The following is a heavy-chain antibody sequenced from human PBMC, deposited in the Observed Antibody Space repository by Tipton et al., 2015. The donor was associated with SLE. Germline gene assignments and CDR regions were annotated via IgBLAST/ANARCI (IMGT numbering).Heavy chain of an antibody. CDR3: ARGGDIVDYFDL. J-gene: IGHJ2*01. CDR2: ISGSGGST. D-gene: IGHD5-12*01. Sequence: SLRLSCAASGFTFSSYAMSWVRQAPGKGLEWVSGISGSGGSTYYADSVKGRFTISRDNAKNSLYLQMNSLRAEDTAVYYCARGGDIVDYFDLWGRGTLVTVSS. CDR1: GFTFSSYA. V-gene: IGHV3-23*01.